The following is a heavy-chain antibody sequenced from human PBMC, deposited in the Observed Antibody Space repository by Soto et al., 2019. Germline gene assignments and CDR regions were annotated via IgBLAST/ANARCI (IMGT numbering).Heavy chain of an antibody. D-gene: IGHD4-17*01. CDR2: IYYSGST. V-gene: IGHV4-39*01. Sequence: SETLSLTCTVSGGPLTSSSYYWGWIRQPPGKGLEWIGSIYYSGSTHYNPSLKSRVTISVDTSKNQFSLKLSSVTPADTAVSYCCFLGCNGDYFYLGKGILVTVS. J-gene: IGHJ4*02. CDR1: GGPLTSSSYY. CDR3: CFLGCNGDYFY.